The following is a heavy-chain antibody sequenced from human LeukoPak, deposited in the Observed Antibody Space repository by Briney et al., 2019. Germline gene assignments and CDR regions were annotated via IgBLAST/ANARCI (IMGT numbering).Heavy chain of an antibody. Sequence: ASVKVSCKASGYTFTSYFMHWVRQAPGQGLEWLGVINPGSGSTTYAQKFQGRVTMTRDMSTSTVYMELSSLRSEDTAVYYCARVADSGNYFQYFQHWGQGTLVTVSS. CDR3: ARVADSGNYFQYFQH. V-gene: IGHV1-46*01. CDR1: GYTFTSYF. CDR2: INPGSGST. D-gene: IGHD1-26*01. J-gene: IGHJ1*01.